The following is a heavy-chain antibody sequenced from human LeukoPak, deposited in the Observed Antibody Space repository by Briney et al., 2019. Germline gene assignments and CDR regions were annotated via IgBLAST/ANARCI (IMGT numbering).Heavy chain of an antibody. CDR1: GGSISSGSYY. J-gene: IGHJ2*01. V-gene: IGHV4-61*01. CDR2: IYYSGST. Sequence: PSQTLSLTCTVSGGSISSGSYYWSWIRRPPGKGLEWIGDIYYSGSTNYNPSLKSRVTISVDTSKNQFSLKLSSVTAADTAVYYCARVYYSNSYDYWYFDLWGRGTLVTVSS. CDR3: ARVYYSNSYDYWYFDL. D-gene: IGHD6-13*01.